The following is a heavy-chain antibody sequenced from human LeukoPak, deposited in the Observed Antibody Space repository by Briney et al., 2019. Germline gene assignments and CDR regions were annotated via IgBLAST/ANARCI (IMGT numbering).Heavy chain of an antibody. Sequence: PSQTLSLTCTVSGGSISSGGYYWSWIRQHPGTGLEWIGYIYYSGNTYYNLSLKSRVTISVDMSKNQFSLKLSSVTAADTAVYYCARSAYYENWFDPWGQGTLVTVSS. D-gene: IGHD3-22*01. CDR1: GGSISSGGYY. J-gene: IGHJ5*02. CDR2: IYYSGNT. CDR3: ARSAYYENWFDP. V-gene: IGHV4-31*03.